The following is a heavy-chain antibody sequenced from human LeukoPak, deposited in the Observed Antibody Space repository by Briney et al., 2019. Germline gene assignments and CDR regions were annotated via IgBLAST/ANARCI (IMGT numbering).Heavy chain of an antibody. CDR3: ARGLTIFGVVNDAFDI. J-gene: IGHJ3*02. D-gene: IGHD3-3*01. V-gene: IGHV3-23*01. Sequence: GGSLRLSCAASGFTFSSYAMSWVRQAPGKGLEWVSAISGSGGSTYYADSVKGRFTISRDNSKNTLYLQMNSLRAEDTAVYYCARGLTIFGVVNDAFDIWGQGTMVTVSS. CDR1: GFTFSSYA. CDR2: ISGSGGST.